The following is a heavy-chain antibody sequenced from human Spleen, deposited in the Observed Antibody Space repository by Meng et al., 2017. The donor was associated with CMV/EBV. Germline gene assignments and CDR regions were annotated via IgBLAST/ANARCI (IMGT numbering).Heavy chain of an antibody. CDR1: VSSNSAA. D-gene: IGHD5-12*01. Sequence: VSSNSAAWNWIRQSPSRGLEWLGRTYYRSKWYNDYAVSVKSRIIITPDTSKNQFSLQLNSVTPEDTAVYYCARGGVVAPIGYWHDPWGQGTLVTVSS. CDR3: ARGGVVAPIGYWHDP. CDR2: TYYRSKWYN. V-gene: IGHV6-1*01. J-gene: IGHJ5*02.